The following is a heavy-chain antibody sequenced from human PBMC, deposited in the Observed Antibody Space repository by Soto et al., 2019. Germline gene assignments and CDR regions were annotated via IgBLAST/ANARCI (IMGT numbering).Heavy chain of an antibody. D-gene: IGHD1-26*01. CDR2: IIPIFGTA. Sequence: QVQLVQSGAEVKKPGSSVNVSCKASVGTFSSYAISWVRQAPGQGLEWLGGIIPIFGTANYAQKFQGRVTITEIESTSTAYMELSSLRSDDTAVYYCARARDFGSYYGGDAFDILGQGTIVTVSS. V-gene: IGHV1-69*01. J-gene: IGHJ3*02. CDR3: ARARDFGSYYGGDAFDI. CDR1: VGTFSSYA.